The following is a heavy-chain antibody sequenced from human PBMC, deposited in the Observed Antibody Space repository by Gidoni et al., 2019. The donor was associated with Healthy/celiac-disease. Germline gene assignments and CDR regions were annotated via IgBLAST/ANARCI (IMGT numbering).Heavy chain of an antibody. V-gene: IGHV4-59*01. CDR3: AREGADAYNLGLPYYYYYYGMDV. CDR1: GGSIRSSY. Sequence: QVQLQESGPGLVKPSETLSLTCTVSGGSIRSSYWIWIRQPPGKGLEWIGYIYYSGSTNYNPTHKSRVTISVDTSKNQFSLKLSSVTAADTAVYYCAREGADAYNLGLPYYYYYYGMDVWGQGTTVTVSS. CDR2: IYYSGST. D-gene: IGHD5-12*01. J-gene: IGHJ6*02.